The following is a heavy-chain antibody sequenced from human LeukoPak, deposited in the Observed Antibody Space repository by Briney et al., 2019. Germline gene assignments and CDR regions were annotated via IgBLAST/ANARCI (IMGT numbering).Heavy chain of an antibody. CDR1: GYTFTSYD. V-gene: IGHV1-8*01. D-gene: IGHD4-23*01. J-gene: IGHJ3*02. Sequence: ASVKVSCKASGYTFTSYDINWVRQATGQGLEWMGWMNPNSGNTGYAQKFQGRVTMTRNTSISTAYMELSRLRSEDTAVYYRARTYGGNAGDAFDIWGQGTMVTVSS. CDR3: ARTYGGNAGDAFDI. CDR2: MNPNSGNT.